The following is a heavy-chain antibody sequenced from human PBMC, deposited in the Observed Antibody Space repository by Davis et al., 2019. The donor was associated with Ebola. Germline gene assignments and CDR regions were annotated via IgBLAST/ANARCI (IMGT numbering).Heavy chain of an antibody. Sequence: GESLKISCAASGFTFSKYSMNWFRQAPGKGLEWVSSISSNSRATYYADSVKGRFTISRDNSKNTLYLQMNSLRAEDTAVYYCARGLFSRGRDYWGQGTLVTVSS. D-gene: IGHD6-13*01. V-gene: IGHV3-21*04. CDR3: ARGLFSRGRDY. J-gene: IGHJ4*02. CDR2: ISSNSRAT. CDR1: GFTFSKYS.